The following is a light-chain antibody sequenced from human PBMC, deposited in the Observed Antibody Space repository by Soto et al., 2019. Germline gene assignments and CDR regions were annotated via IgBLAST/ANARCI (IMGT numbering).Light chain of an antibody. Sequence: QSVLTQPASVSGSPGQSITISCTGTSSDVCGYNYVSWYQQHPGKAPKLMIYDVSNRLSGVSNRFSGSKSGNTASLTISGLQAEDEADYYCSSYTSSSTLPYVFGTGTKVTVL. V-gene: IGLV2-14*01. CDR1: SSDVCGYNY. CDR2: DVS. CDR3: SSYTSSSTLPYV. J-gene: IGLJ1*01.